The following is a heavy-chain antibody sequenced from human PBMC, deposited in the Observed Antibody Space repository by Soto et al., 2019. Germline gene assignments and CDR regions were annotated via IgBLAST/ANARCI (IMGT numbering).Heavy chain of an antibody. V-gene: IGHV3-21*01. CDR2: ISRSSGYI. Sequence: LRLSCAASGFTFSSYNMNWVRQAPGKGLEWVSSISRSSGYIYYADSVKGRFTISRDNAKNSLYLQINSLRAEDTAVYYCARVQLVVVINDAFDIWGQGTMVTVSS. J-gene: IGHJ3*02. D-gene: IGHD3-22*01. CDR3: ARVQLVVVINDAFDI. CDR1: GFTFSSYN.